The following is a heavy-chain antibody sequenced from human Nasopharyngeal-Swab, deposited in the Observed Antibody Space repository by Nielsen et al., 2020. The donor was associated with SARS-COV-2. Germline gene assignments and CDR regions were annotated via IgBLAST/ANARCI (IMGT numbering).Heavy chain of an antibody. CDR3: ARGSDYRAFDI. Sequence: WIRQPPGKGLEWIGYIYYSGSTSYNPSLKSRVTISVDTSKNQFSLKVGSVTAADTAVYYCARGSDYRAFDIWGQGTMVTVSS. CDR2: IYYSGST. V-gene: IGHV4-59*01. J-gene: IGHJ3*02. D-gene: IGHD1-26*01.